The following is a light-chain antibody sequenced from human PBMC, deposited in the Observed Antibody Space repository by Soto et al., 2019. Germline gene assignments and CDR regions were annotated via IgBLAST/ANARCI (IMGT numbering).Light chain of an antibody. Sequence: DIQMTQSPSTLSASVGDRVTITCRASQSISSWLAWYQQKPGKAPKLLIYDASSLESGVPSRVSGSGSGTEFTLTISSLQADDFATYYWQQYNSYTFGQGTKLEIK. CDR2: DAS. CDR1: QSISSW. CDR3: QQYNSYT. J-gene: IGKJ2*01. V-gene: IGKV1-5*01.